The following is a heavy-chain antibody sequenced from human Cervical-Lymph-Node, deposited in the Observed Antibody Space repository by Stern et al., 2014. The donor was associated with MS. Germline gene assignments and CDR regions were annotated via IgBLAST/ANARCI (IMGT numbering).Heavy chain of an antibody. J-gene: IGHJ3*02. CDR3: EQNTIFGVVIHGAFDI. V-gene: IGHV2-5*02. D-gene: IGHD3-3*01. CDR2: IYWDDDK. Sequence: QITLKESGPTLVKPTQTLTLTCTFSGFSLSTSGVGVGWIRQPPGKALEWLALIYWDDDKRYSPSLKSRLTITKDTSKNQVVLTMTNMDPVDTATYYCEQNTIFGVVIHGAFDIWGQGTMVTVSS. CDR1: GFSLSTSGVG.